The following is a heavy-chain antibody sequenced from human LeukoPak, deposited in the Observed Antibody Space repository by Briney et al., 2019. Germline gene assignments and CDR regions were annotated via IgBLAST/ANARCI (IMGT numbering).Heavy chain of an antibody. J-gene: IGHJ6*02. CDR1: GGSISSYY. Sequence: SETLSLTCTVSGGSISSYYWSWIRQPAGKGLEWIGRIYTSGSTNYNPSLKSRVTMSVDTSKNQFSLKLSSVTAADTAVYYCARDHGLVGATTFYGMDVWGQGTTVTVSS. CDR2: IYTSGST. V-gene: IGHV4-4*07. CDR3: ARDHGLVGATTFYGMDV. D-gene: IGHD1-26*01.